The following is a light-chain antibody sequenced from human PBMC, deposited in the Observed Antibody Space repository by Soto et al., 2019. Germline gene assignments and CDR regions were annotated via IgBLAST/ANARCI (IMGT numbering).Light chain of an antibody. Sequence: QSALTQPASVSGSPGQSITISCSGTISDFVVYNYVSGYQQHPGKAPKLMLYGVSKRPSGVSNRFSGSKSGNTASLTISGLQAEDEADYYCSSHTTSSALQVFGTGTKVTVL. CDR1: ISDFVVYNY. CDR3: SSHTTSSALQV. J-gene: IGLJ1*01. V-gene: IGLV2-14*03. CDR2: GVS.